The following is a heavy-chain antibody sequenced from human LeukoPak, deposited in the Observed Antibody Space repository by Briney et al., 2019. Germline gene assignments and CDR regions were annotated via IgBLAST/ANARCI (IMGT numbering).Heavy chain of an antibody. D-gene: IGHD1-26*01. CDR2: LSSSSGYI. CDR1: GFTFSSYS. J-gene: IGHJ4*02. Sequence: GDSLRLSCAASGFTFSSYSMNWVRQAPGKGLEWVSSLSSSSGYIYYADSVKDRFTISRDNAKNSLYLQMNSLRAEDTAVYYCASGATVGDYWGQGTLVTVSS. V-gene: IGHV3-21*01. CDR3: ASGATVGDY.